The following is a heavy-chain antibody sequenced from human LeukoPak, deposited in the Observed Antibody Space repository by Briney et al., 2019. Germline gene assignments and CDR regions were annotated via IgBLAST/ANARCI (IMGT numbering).Heavy chain of an antibody. CDR1: GFTFDDYA. CDR3: SRTTVTTDNYYYYGMDV. V-gene: IGHV3-9*01. CDR2: ISWNSGSI. D-gene: IGHD4-17*01. J-gene: IGHJ6*02. Sequence: PGGSLRLSCAASGFTFDDYAMHWVRQAPGKGLEWVSGISWNSGSIGYADSVKGRFTISRDNAKNSLYLQMNSLRAEDTASYYCSRTTVTTDNYYYYGMDVWGQGTTVTVSS.